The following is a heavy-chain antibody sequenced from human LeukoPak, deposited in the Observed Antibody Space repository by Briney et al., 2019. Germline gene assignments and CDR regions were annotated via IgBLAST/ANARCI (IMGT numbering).Heavy chain of an antibody. CDR2: ISYDGSNK. V-gene: IGHV3-30-3*02. J-gene: IGHJ4*02. CDR1: GFTFSSYA. CDR3: AQVQTGSGYYHPFDC. D-gene: IGHD3-22*01. Sequence: GRSLRLSCAASGFTFSSYAMHWVRQAPGKGLEWVAVISYDGSNKYYADSVKGRFTISRDNSKSTLYLQMNSLRAEDTAVYYRAQVQTGSGYYHPFDCWGQGTLVTVSS.